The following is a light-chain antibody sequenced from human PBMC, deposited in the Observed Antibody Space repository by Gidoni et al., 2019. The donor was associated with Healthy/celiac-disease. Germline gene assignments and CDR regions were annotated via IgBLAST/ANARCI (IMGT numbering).Light chain of an antibody. CDR1: QSISSW. J-gene: IGKJ1*01. CDR2: DAS. Sequence: DIQMTPSPSTLSASVGDRVTITCRASQSISSWLAWYQKKPGKAPKLLIYDASSLESGVPSRCSGSGSGTEFTLTISSLQPDDFATYYCQQYNSYRTFGQGTKVEIK. CDR3: QQYNSYRT. V-gene: IGKV1-5*01.